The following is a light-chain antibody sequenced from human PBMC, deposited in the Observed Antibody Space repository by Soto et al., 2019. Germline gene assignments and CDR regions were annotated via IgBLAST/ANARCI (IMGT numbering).Light chain of an antibody. CDR3: QQYNDYIT. J-gene: IGKJ5*01. Sequence: DTQMTQSPSTLSASIGDRVTITCRASQSISTWLAWYQQKPGKAPKLLIYAASTLENGVPTRFSGTGSETELTLTVSSLQSDDSATYYCQQYNDYITFGQGTRLEIK. V-gene: IGKV1-5*01. CDR2: AAS. CDR1: QSISTW.